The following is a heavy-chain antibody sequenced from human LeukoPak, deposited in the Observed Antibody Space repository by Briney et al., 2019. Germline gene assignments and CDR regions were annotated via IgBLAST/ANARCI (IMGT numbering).Heavy chain of an antibody. CDR2: INEDGSEK. CDR3: AKGVVAFDY. CDR1: GFTFSSYW. Sequence: PGGSLRLSCAASGFTFSSYWMSWVRQAPGKGLEWVADINEDGSEKYYVDSVKGRFTISRDNAKNSLYLQMNSLRAEDTAVYYCAKGVVAFDYWGQGTLVTVSS. V-gene: IGHV3-7*03. D-gene: IGHD5-12*01. J-gene: IGHJ4*02.